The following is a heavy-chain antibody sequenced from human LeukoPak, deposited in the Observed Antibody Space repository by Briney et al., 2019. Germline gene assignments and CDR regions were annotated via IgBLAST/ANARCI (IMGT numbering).Heavy chain of an antibody. CDR3: ARHSFRNGDGFDP. V-gene: IGHV4-39*01. Sequence: SETLSLTCTVSGGSISSSSYYWGWIRQPPGKGLGWIGSIYYSGSTYYNPSLKSRVTISVETSKNQFSLKLSSVTAADTAVYYCARHSFRNGDGFDPWGQGTLVTVSS. CDR1: GGSISSSSYY. CDR2: IYYSGST. J-gene: IGHJ5*02. D-gene: IGHD2-8*01.